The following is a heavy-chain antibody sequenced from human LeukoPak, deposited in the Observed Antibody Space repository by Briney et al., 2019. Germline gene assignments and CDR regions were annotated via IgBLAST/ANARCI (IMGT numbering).Heavy chain of an antibody. Sequence: PGGSLRLSCAASGFTFDDYGMSWVRQAPGKGLEWVSAISGSGGSTYYADSVKGRFTISRDNSKNTLDLQMNSLRAEDTAVYYCAKEPGGYCSGGSCYSGGGFDYWGQGTLVTVFS. CDR2: ISGSGGST. V-gene: IGHV3-23*01. J-gene: IGHJ4*02. CDR3: AKEPGGYCSGGSCYSGGGFDY. D-gene: IGHD2-15*01. CDR1: GFTFDDYG.